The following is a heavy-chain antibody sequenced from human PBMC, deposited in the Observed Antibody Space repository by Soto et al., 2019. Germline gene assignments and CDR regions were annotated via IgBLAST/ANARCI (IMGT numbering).Heavy chain of an antibody. CDR3: ARGYNSGPPDPYNEY. V-gene: IGHV3-33*01. Sequence: QVQLVESGGGVVQPGRSLRLSCAASGFSFNSYGMQWVRQAPGKGLEWVALIWYDGSNKYYADSVKGRFTISRDNSKNKLYLQMSSLRAEDTAVYYCARGYNSGPPDPYNEYWGQGTLVTVSS. CDR1: GFSFNSYG. CDR2: IWYDGSNK. J-gene: IGHJ4*02. D-gene: IGHD6-19*01.